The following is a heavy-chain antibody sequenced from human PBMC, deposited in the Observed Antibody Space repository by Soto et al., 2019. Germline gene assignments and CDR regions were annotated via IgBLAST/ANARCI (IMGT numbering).Heavy chain of an antibody. D-gene: IGHD4-17*01. CDR3: ANTVGYGDPGSFDY. Sequence: SVKVSCKASGGTFSSYAISWVRQAPGQGLEWMGGIIPIFGTANYAQKFQGRVTITADESTSTAYMELSSLRSEDTAVYYCANTVGYGDPGSFDYWGQGTLVTVSS. CDR1: GGTFSSYA. V-gene: IGHV1-69*13. J-gene: IGHJ4*02. CDR2: IIPIFGTA.